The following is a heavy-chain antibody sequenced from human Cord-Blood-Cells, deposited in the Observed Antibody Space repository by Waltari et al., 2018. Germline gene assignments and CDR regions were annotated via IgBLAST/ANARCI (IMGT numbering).Heavy chain of an antibody. CDR1: GXXLTXXX. CDR3: ARVLWFGELVNFDY. J-gene: IGHJ4*02. CDR2: INPNSGGT. V-gene: IGHV1-2*02. D-gene: IGHD3-10*01. Sequence: VQLXXXXXXVKXPGXXXXVXXTXSGXXLTXXXXHXXXXAPGQGLEWMGWINPNSGGTNYAQKFQGRVTMTRDTSISTAYMELSRLRSDDTAVYYCARVLWFGELVNFDYWGQGTLVTVSS.